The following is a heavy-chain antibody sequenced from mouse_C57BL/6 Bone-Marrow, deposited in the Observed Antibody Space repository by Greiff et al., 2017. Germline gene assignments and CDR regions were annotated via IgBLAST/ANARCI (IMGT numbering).Heavy chain of an antibody. J-gene: IGHJ2*01. Sequence: QVQLQQSGAELVKPGASVKMSCKASGYTFTSYWITWVKQRPGQGLEWIGDIYPGSGSTNYNEKFKSKATLTVDTSSSTAYMQLSSLTSEDSAVYYCARNPTVVLYYFDYWGQGTTLTVSS. CDR3: ARNPTVVLYYFDY. V-gene: IGHV1-55*01. CDR2: IYPGSGST. D-gene: IGHD1-1*01. CDR1: GYTFTSYW.